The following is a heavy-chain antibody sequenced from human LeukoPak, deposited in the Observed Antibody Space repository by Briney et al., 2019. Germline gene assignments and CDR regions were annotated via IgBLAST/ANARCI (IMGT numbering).Heavy chain of an antibody. Sequence: GASVKVSCKASGYTFTSYYMHRVRQAPGQGLEWMGIINPSGGRTSYAKKFQDRVTMTRDTSTSIVYMELSSLRSEDTAVYYCARDQTDCSRTNCYNLHYGMDVWGQGTTVTVSS. CDR3: ARDQTDCSRTNCYNLHYGMDV. CDR2: INPSGGRT. V-gene: IGHV1-46*01. D-gene: IGHD2-2*02. CDR1: GYTFTSYY. J-gene: IGHJ6*02.